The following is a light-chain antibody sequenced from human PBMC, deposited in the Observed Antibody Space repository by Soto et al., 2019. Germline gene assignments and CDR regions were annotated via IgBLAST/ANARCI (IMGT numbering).Light chain of an antibody. CDR1: QSVSSSY. V-gene: IGKV3D-20*02. CDR2: DAS. Sequence: EIVLTPSPGTLSLSPGERATLSCRASQSVSSSYLAWYQQKPGQAPRLLIYDASNRATGIPDRFSGSGSGPDFTLTISRLEPEDFAVYYCQQRSNWPLTFGGGTKVDIK. CDR3: QQRSNWPLT. J-gene: IGKJ4*01.